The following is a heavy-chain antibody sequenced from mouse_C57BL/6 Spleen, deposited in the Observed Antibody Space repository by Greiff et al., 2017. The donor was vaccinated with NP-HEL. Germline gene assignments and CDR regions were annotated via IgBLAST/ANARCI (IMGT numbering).Heavy chain of an antibody. CDR3: ARDYDYDEGNYYAMDY. V-gene: IGHV1-81*01. D-gene: IGHD2-4*01. CDR1: GYTFTSYG. J-gene: IGHJ4*01. Sequence: QVHVKQSGAELARPGASVKLSCKASGYTFTSYGISWVKQRPGQGLEWIGEIYPRSGNTYYNEKFKGKATLTADKSSSTAYMELRSLTSEDSAVYFCARDYDYDEGNYYAMDYWGQGTSVTVSS. CDR2: IYPRSGNT.